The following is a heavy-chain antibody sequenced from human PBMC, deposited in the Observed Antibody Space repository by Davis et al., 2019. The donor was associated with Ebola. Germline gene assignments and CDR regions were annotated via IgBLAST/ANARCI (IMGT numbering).Heavy chain of an antibody. V-gene: IGHV4-34*01. CDR3: ARHPHWNYRAFDI. CDR1: GGSFSDYF. CDR2: INHSGST. J-gene: IGHJ3*02. D-gene: IGHD1-7*01. Sequence: MPSETLSLTCAVYGGSFSDYFWTWIRQTPGEGLERLGEINHSGSTNYNSSLKSRVTISVDTSKNQFSLKLSSVTAADTAVYYCARHPHWNYRAFDIWGQGTMVTVSS.